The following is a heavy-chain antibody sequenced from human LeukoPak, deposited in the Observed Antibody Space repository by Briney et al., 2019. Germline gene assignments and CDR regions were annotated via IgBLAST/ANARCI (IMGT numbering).Heavy chain of an antibody. D-gene: IGHD1-1*01. CDR2: IYSGGST. J-gene: IGHJ4*02. CDR3: ARGPAGYN. V-gene: IGHV3-53*01. CDR1: GFTVSSNH. Sequence: GGSLRLSCAASGFTVSSNHMSWVRQAPGKGLEWVSVIYSGGSTDYADSVKGRFSISRDNSKNTLYLQMNSLRAEDTAVYHCARGPAGYNWGQGTLVTVSS.